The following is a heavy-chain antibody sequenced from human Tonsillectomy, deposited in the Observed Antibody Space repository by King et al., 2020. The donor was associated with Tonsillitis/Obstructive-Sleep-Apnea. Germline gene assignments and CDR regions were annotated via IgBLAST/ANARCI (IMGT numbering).Heavy chain of an antibody. CDR1: GFTFDDYA. D-gene: IGHD3-3*01. CDR3: AKDRARFLEWWGTHSLDY. Sequence: VQLVESGGGLVQPGRSLRLSCVASGFTFDDYAMHWVRQAPGKGLEWVSGISWNSDTIGFADSVKGRFTISRDNAKNSLYLQMNSLRAEDTAFYYCAKDRARFLEWWGTHSLDYWGQGTLVTVSS. V-gene: IGHV3-9*01. CDR2: ISWNSDTI. J-gene: IGHJ4*02.